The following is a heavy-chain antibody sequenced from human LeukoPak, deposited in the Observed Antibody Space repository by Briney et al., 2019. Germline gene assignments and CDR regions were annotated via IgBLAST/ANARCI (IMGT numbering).Heavy chain of an antibody. V-gene: IGHV3-21*01. CDR2: ISSSSSYI. Sequence: GGSLRLSCAASGFTFSSYSMNWVRQAPGKGLEWVSSISSSSSYIYYADSVKGRFTISRDNAKNSLYLQMNGLRAEDTAVYYCATIPGIAAAGTGTLDYWGQGTLVTVSS. CDR1: GFTFSSYS. D-gene: IGHD6-13*01. J-gene: IGHJ4*02. CDR3: ATIPGIAAAGTGTLDY.